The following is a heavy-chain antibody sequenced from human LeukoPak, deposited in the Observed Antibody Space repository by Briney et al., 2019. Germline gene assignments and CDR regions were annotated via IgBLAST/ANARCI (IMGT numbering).Heavy chain of an antibody. CDR1: GDSVSSNSAA. CDR2: TYYRSKWYN. D-gene: IGHD6-19*01. Sequence: SQTLTLTCAISGDSVSSNSAAWNWIRQSPSRGLEWLGRTYYRSKWYNEYAVSVKSRITINPDTSKNQFSLQLNSVTPEDTAVYYCAYQILYSSGWYPFDYWGQGTLVTVSS. V-gene: IGHV6-1*01. CDR3: AYQILYSSGWYPFDY. J-gene: IGHJ4*02.